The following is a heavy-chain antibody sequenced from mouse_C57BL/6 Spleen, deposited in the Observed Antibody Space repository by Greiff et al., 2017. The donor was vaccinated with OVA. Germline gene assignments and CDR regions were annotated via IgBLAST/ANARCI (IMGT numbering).Heavy chain of an antibody. J-gene: IGHJ3*01. CDR2: IDPSDSYT. CDR1: GYTFTSYW. CDR3: ARSDGSSYEAWFAY. Sequence: QVQLQQPGAELVMPGASVKLSCKASGYTFTSYWMHWVKQRPGQGLEWIGEIDPSDSYTNYNQKFKGKSTLTVDKSSSTAYMQLSSLTSEDSAVYDCARSDGSSYEAWFAYWGQGTLVTVSA. V-gene: IGHV1-69*01. D-gene: IGHD1-1*01.